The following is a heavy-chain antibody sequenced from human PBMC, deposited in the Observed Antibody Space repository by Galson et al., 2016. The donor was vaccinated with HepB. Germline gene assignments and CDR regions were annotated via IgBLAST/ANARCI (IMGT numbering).Heavy chain of an antibody. CDR3: ARHGTTLVNNYYNGMDV. CDR2: IYPADSDT. CDR1: GYIFATYW. J-gene: IGHJ6*02. V-gene: IGHV5-51*01. D-gene: IGHD4-23*01. Sequence: QSGAEVTKPGESLKISCKASGYIFATYWIGWVRQMSGKGLEWMGIIYPADSDTRYSPSFQGQVTISVDKSTNTAYLQWSSLKASDTAMYYCARHGTTLVNNYYNGMDVWGQGTTVTVSS.